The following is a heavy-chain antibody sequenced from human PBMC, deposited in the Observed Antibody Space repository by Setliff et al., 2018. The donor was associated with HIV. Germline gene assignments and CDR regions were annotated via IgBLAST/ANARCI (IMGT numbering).Heavy chain of an antibody. D-gene: IGHD4-17*01. CDR1: GGSINSYF. CDR2: IYYTGST. Sequence: LSLTCTVSGGSINSYFWSWIRQPPGKGLEWIAYIYYTGSTNYNPSLKSRVTISLDTSKNQVSLRLSSVTAADTAVYFCARVQMAYAAFDVWGQGTMVTVSS. V-gene: IGHV4-59*01. CDR3: ARVQMAYAAFDV. J-gene: IGHJ3*01.